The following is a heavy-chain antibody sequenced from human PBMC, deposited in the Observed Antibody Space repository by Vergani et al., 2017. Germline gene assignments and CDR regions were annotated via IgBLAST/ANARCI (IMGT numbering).Heavy chain of an antibody. J-gene: IGHJ4*02. CDR1: GFTFSSYA. CDR2: ISGSGWST. D-gene: IGHD6-13*01. CDR3: AKVPGYSSSWYEDY. Sequence: EVQLLESGGGLVQPGGSLRLSCAASGFTFSSYAMSWVRQAPGKGLEWVSAISGSGWSTYYADSVKGRFTISRDKSKNTLYLQMNSLRAEDTAVYYCAKVPGYSSSWYEDYWSQGTLVTVSS. V-gene: IGHV3-23*01.